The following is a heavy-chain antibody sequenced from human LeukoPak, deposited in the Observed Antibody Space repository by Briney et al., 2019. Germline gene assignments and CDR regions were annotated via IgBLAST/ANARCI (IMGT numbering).Heavy chain of an antibody. D-gene: IGHD3-10*01. Sequence: ASVKVSCKASGYTFTGYYMHWVRQAPGQGLEWMGIINPSGGSTSYAQKFQGRVTMTRDMSTSTVYMELSSLRSEDTAVYYCARGSKVAYYYGSGSLDYWGQGTLVTVSS. CDR2: INPSGGST. V-gene: IGHV1-46*01. CDR1: GYTFTGYY. CDR3: ARGSKVAYYYGSGSLDY. J-gene: IGHJ4*02.